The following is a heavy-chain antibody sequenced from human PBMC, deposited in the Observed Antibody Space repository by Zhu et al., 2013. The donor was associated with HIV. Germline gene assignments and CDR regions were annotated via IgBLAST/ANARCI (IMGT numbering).Heavy chain of an antibody. Sequence: QVQLVQSGAEVKKPGSSVKVSCKASGGTFSSYAISWVRQAPGQGLEWMGGIIPIFGTANYAQKFQGRVTITADKSTSTAYMELSSLRSEDTAVYYCARVMRQQLVLSLYYYYYGMDVWGQGTTVTVSS. D-gene: IGHD6-13*01. CDR3: ARVMRQQLVLSLYYYYYGMDV. V-gene: IGHV1-69*06. J-gene: IGHJ6*02. CDR1: GGTFSSYA. CDR2: IIPIFGTA.